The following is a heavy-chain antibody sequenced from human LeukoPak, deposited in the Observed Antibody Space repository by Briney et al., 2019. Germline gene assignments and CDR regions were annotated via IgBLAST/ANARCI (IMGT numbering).Heavy chain of an antibody. J-gene: IGHJ5*02. CDR3: ARASGYSSSWYVGDNWFDP. CDR1: GFTFSSYA. CDR2: ISYDGSNK. V-gene: IGHV3-30*03. D-gene: IGHD6-13*01. Sequence: GGSLRLSCAASGFTFSSYAMHWVRQAPGKGLEWVAVISYDGSNKYYADSVKGRFTISRDNSKNTLYLQMNSLRAEDTAVYYCARASGYSSSWYVGDNWFDPWGQGTLVTVSS.